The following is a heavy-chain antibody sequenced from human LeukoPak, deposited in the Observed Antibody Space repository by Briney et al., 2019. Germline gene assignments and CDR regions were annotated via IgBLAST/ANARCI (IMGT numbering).Heavy chain of an antibody. V-gene: IGHV5-51*01. CDR3: ARLSDGYMDY. D-gene: IGHD3-16*02. CDR1: GYAFAIYW. J-gene: IGHJ4*02. Sequence: GESLKISCKASGYAFAIYWIGWVRQTPGKGLEWMGVIYPGDSDTRYNPSFQGQVTISADKSISTAYLQWSSLKASDTAMYYCARLSDGYMDYWGQGTLVTVSS. CDR2: IYPGDSDT.